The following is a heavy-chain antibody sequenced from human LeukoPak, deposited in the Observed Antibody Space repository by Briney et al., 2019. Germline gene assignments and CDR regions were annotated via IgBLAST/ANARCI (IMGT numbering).Heavy chain of an antibody. J-gene: IGHJ5*02. CDR3: ARAGIDNALDP. CDR1: GFTFNKYG. CDR2: IWYDGGNK. Sequence: PGMSLRLSCAASGFTFNKYGINWVRQSPGKGLEGVAIIWYDGGNKYFAESVMGRFTISKDNSKNTVDLQMNSLRIEDTGVYYCARAGIDNALDPWGQGTQVTVSS. D-gene: IGHD2-2*01. V-gene: IGHV3-33*01.